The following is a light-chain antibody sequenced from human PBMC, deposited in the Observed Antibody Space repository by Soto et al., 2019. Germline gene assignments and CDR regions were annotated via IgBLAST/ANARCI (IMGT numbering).Light chain of an antibody. CDR3: QQYNNWPTT. V-gene: IGKV3-15*01. CDR1: QTVSSN. Sequence: DTVMTQSPGNLSVSPGERVSLSCRARQTVSSNLAWYQQRPGQAPRLLIYGASTRATGIPARFSGSGSGTEFTLSISSLQSEDFAVYYCQQYNNWPTTFGQGTNVEIK. CDR2: GAS. J-gene: IGKJ1*01.